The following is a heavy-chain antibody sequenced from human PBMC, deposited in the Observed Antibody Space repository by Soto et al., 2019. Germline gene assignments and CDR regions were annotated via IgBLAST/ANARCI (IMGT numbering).Heavy chain of an antibody. V-gene: IGHV3-49*03. D-gene: IGHD4-17*01. CDR3: TREGTYDYGDYVRRTYYYYYMDV. Sequence: EVQLVESGGGLVQPGRSLRLSCTASGFTFGDYAMSWFRQAPGKGLEWVGVIRSKAYGGTTEYAASVKGRFTISRDDSKSIAYLQMNSLKTEDTAVYYCTREGTYDYGDYVRRTYYYYYMDVWGKGTTVTVSS. CDR2: IRSKAYGGTT. J-gene: IGHJ6*03. CDR1: GFTFGDYA.